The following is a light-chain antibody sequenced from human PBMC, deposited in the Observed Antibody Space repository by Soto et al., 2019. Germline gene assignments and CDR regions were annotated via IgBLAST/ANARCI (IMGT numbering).Light chain of an antibody. Sequence: QSALTQPASVSGSPGQSITISCTGTSGDIGGYNYVSWYQQHPGKAPKLLISEVTNRPSGVSNRFSGSKSGNTASLTISGVPAEEEADYYCSSYTTNITPVVFGGGTKLTVL. J-gene: IGLJ2*01. CDR3: SSYTTNITPVV. V-gene: IGLV2-14*01. CDR1: SGDIGGYNY. CDR2: EVT.